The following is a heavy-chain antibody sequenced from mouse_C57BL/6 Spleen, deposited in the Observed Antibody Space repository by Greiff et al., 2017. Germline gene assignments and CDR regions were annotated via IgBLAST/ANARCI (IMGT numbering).Heavy chain of an antibody. V-gene: IGHV1-72*01. CDR3: ARDYYYGSSYDAMDY. CDR2: IDPNSGGT. J-gene: IGHJ4*01. D-gene: IGHD1-1*01. Sequence: QVQLKQSGAELVKPGASVKLSCKASGYTFTSYWMPWVKQRPVRGLEWIGRIDPNSGGTKYNEKFKSKATLTVDTPSSTAYMQLSSLTSEDSAVYDCARDYYYGSSYDAMDYWGQGTSVTVSS. CDR1: GYTFTSYW.